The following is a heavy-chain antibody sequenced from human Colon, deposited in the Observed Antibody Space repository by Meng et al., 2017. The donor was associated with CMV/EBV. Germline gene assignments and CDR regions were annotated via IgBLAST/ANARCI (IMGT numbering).Heavy chain of an antibody. CDR2: IKSKIDGGKI. Sequence: ISCAASGFTFTNAAMTWVRQASGKGLEWIGRIKSKIDGGKIDYAAPVRGRFAISRDDSKATVYLQIDTLEIEDTGMYYCTTLLRGFWGQGTLVTVSS. CDR3: TTLLRGF. V-gene: IGHV3-15*01. J-gene: IGHJ4*02. D-gene: IGHD2-15*01. CDR1: GFTFTNAA.